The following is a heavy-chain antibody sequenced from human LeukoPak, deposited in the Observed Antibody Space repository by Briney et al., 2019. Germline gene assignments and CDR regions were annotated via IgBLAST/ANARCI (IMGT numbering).Heavy chain of an antibody. CDR2: ISYDGSKK. CDR3: AKESSGWYGFDF. Sequence: GGSLRLSCAASGFTFSGYGMHWVRQAPGKGLEWVAVISYDGSKKYYADSVKGRFTISRDNSKNTLYLQMDSLRPEDTAVFHCAKESSGWYGFDFWGQGTLVSVSS. J-gene: IGHJ4*02. V-gene: IGHV3-30*18. D-gene: IGHD6-19*01. CDR1: GFTFSGYG.